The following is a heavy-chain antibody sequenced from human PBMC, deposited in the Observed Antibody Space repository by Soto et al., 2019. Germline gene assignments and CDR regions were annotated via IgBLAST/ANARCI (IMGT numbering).Heavy chain of an antibody. D-gene: IGHD1-20*01. V-gene: IGHV1-2*02. CDR2: ISPNSGDT. Sequence: ASVKVSCKASGNTFIGYYIHWVRQAPGQGLEWMGWISPNSGDTTYAQKFQGRVSMTRDTSISTAYMELSSLRSDDTAVYYCASEQVFENFFGSWGQGIQVTVSS. CDR3: ASEQVFENFFGS. CDR1: GNTFIGYY. J-gene: IGHJ4*02.